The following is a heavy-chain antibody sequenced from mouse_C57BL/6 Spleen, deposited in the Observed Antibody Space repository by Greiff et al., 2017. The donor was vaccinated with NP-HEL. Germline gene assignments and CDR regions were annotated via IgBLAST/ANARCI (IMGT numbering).Heavy chain of an antibody. CDR1: GFTFSSYG. CDR2: ISSGGNYT. D-gene: IGHD2-4*01. CDR3: ARYYEDYAMDY. J-gene: IGHJ4*01. Sequence: DVMLVESGGDLVKPGGSLKLSCAASGFTFSSYGMSWVRQTPDKRLEWVATISSGGNYTSYPDSVKGRFTISRDNAKNTLYLQMSSLKSEDTAMYYCARYYEDYAMDYWGQGTSVTVSS. V-gene: IGHV5-6*02.